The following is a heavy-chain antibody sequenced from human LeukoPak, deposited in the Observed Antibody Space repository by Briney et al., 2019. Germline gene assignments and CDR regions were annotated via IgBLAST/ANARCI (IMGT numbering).Heavy chain of an antibody. CDR2: VYFSGTT. J-gene: IGHJ6*03. CDR3: ARQSGSANVYYYYYYMDV. V-gene: IGHV4-39*01. D-gene: IGHD2-15*01. Sequence: SETLSLTCTVSGGSLRSATYYWGWIRQPPGKGLEWIGNVYFSGTTSYNPSLRSRVTISVDTSKNQFSLKVNSVTAADTAVYYCARQSGSANVYYYYYYMDVWGKGTTVTVSS. CDR1: GGSLRSATYY.